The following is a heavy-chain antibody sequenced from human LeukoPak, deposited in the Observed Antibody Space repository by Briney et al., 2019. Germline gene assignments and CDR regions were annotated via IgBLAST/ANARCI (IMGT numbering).Heavy chain of an antibody. CDR1: GFTVSTNY. D-gene: IGHD4-23*01. CDR3: ARGNSDAFDI. CDR2: IWYDGSYK. J-gene: IGHJ3*02. V-gene: IGHV3-33*08. Sequence: TGGSLRLSCAASGFTVSTNYMSWVRQAPGKGLEWMAIIWYDGSYKYYADSVKGRFTISRDNSKNTLYLQVNSLTAEDTAVYYCARGNSDAFDIWGHGTMVTVSS.